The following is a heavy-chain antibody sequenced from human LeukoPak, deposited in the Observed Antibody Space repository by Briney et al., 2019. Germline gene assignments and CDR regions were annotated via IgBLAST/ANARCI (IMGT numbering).Heavy chain of an antibody. D-gene: IGHD3-22*01. Sequence: ASVKVSCKVSGYTLTELSMHWVRQAPGKGLEWMGGFDPEDGETIYAQKFQGRVTMTEDTSTDTAYMELSSLGSEDTAVYYCATESPITMIVVVSRVDAFDIWGQGTMVTVSS. CDR2: FDPEDGET. CDR1: GYTLTELS. CDR3: ATESPITMIVVVSRVDAFDI. V-gene: IGHV1-24*01. J-gene: IGHJ3*02.